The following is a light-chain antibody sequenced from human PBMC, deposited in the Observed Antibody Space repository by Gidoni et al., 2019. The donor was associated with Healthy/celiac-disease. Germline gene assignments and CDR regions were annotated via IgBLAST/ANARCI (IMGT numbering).Light chain of an antibody. CDR1: QSVSSY. J-gene: IGKJ2*01. Sequence: EIVLTQSPATLSLSPGERATLSCRASQSVSSYLAWYQQQPGQAPRLLIYDASNRATGIPARFSGSGSGTDFTLTSSSLEPEDFAVYYCQQRSNWPPTVXXXTKLEIK. CDR2: DAS. V-gene: IGKV3-11*01. CDR3: QQRSNWPPT.